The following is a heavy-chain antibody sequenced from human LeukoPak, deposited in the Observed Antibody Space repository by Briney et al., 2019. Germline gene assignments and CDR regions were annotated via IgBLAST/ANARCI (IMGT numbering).Heavy chain of an antibody. Sequence: ASVKVSCKASGYTFTSYDINWVRQATGQGLEWMGWMNPNSGNTGYAQKFQGRVTITTDESTSTAYMELSSLRSEDTAVYYCARGYLNEDGYNYNAFDIWGQGTMVTVSS. V-gene: IGHV1-8*01. CDR1: GYTFTSYD. CDR2: MNPNSGNT. D-gene: IGHD5-24*01. J-gene: IGHJ3*02. CDR3: ARGYLNEDGYNYNAFDI.